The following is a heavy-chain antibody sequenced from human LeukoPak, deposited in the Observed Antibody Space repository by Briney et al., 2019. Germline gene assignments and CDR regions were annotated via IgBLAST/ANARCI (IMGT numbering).Heavy chain of an antibody. Sequence: GGSLRLSCAASLSTLSTYWMTWFRQTPGGGLEWVASLKQDGSDKYYVDSVKGRFTISRGNAGNSLYLQMNSLGAEDTAVYYCARDTRGSVGSYWGQGTLVTVSS. V-gene: IGHV3-7*05. J-gene: IGHJ4*02. CDR1: LSTLSTYW. D-gene: IGHD1-26*01. CDR3: ARDTRGSVGSY. CDR2: LKQDGSDK.